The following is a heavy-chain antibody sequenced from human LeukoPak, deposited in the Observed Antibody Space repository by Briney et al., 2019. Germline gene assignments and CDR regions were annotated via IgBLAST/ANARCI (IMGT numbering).Heavy chain of an antibody. Sequence: PGGSLTLSCAASGFTFSSYGMHWVRQAPGKGLEWVSIIWYDGSNKYYADSVKGRFTIYRDDSKNTVYLQMNSLRVEQTAVYYCAAASGYSYFEHWGQGTLVIVSP. D-gene: IGHD6-13*01. CDR2: IWYDGSNK. V-gene: IGHV3-33*01. CDR3: AAASGYSYFEH. J-gene: IGHJ1*01. CDR1: GFTFSSYG.